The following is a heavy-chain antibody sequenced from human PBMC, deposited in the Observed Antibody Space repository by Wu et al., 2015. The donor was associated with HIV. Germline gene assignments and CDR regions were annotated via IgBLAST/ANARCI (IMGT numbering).Heavy chain of an antibody. V-gene: IGHV1-8*03. D-gene: IGHD4-11*01. CDR2: MNPNSGNT. CDR1: GGTFSSYD. J-gene: IGHJ4*02. CDR3: ARGRDYSKYVDC. Sequence: QVQLVQSGAEVKKPGSSVKVSCKASGGTFSSYDINWVRQATGQGLEWMGWMNPNSGNTGYAQKFQGRVTITRNTSINTAYMELSSLRSEDTAVYYCARGRDYSKYVDCWGQGTLVTVSS.